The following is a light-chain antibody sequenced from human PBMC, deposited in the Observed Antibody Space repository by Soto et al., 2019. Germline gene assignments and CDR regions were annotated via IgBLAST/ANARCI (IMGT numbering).Light chain of an antibody. V-gene: IGKV1-39*01. CDR2: DVS. J-gene: IGKJ1*01. Sequence: DIQMTQSPSSLSASVGDRVTITCRASQSISTYLNWYQQKSGNAPKLLIYDVSTLQTGVPPRFSGSGSGTDFTLTISSLQPEEFATYDCQQSYIAPRKFGQGTKVEIK. CDR1: QSISTY. CDR3: QQSYIAPRK.